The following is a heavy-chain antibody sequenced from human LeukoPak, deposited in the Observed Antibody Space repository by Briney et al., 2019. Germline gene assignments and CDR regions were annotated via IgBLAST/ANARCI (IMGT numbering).Heavy chain of an antibody. J-gene: IGHJ3*02. V-gene: IGHV1-8*01. CDR2: MNPNSGNT. CDR1: GYTFTSYD. D-gene: IGHD3-10*01. CDR3: ATDYYGSGSYEI. Sequence: ASVKVSCKASGYTFTSYDINWVRQATGQGLEWMGRMNPNSGNTGYAQKFQGRVTITRNTPISTAYMELSSLRSEDTAMYYCATDYYGSGSYEIWGQGTMVTVSS.